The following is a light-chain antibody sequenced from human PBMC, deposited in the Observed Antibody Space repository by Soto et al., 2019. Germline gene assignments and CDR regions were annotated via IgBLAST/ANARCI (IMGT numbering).Light chain of an antibody. CDR2: DAS. Sequence: EIVLTQSPGTLSLSPGDRATLSCRASQSVISSFLAWYQQKPGQAPRLLIYDASNRATGIPARFSGSGSGTDFTLTISSLEPEDFAVYYCQQRSNWPPWTFGQGTKVDIK. J-gene: IGKJ1*01. V-gene: IGKV3-11*01. CDR1: QSVISSF. CDR3: QQRSNWPPWT.